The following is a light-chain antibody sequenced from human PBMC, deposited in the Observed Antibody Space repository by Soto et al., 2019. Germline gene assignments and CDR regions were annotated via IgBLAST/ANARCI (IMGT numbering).Light chain of an antibody. CDR3: QQRNSRPSIT. V-gene: IGKV3D-11*02. CDR2: ATS. Sequence: IRLTQSPGTLSLSPGEGATLSCKASQTVISTHLAWYQQKPGQAPRLLIYATSNRATGIPARFSGSGAGTDFTLTISSLEPEDFAVYYCQQRNSRPSITFGQRTRLEI. J-gene: IGKJ5*01. CDR1: QTVISTH.